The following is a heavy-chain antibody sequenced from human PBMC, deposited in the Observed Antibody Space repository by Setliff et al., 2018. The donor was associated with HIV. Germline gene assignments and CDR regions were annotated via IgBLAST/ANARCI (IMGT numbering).Heavy chain of an antibody. CDR3: ARGDGYRGNDAYYDTGLDV. V-gene: IGHV4-4*02. D-gene: IGHD5-12*01. Sequence: PSETLSLTCAVSGGSISSNWWSWVRQSPGKGLEWIGEIYHSGSTHYNPSLQSRVTISVDKSKNHFSLKLISVTAADTAVYYCARGDGYRGNDAYYDTGLDVWGQGITVTVS. J-gene: IGHJ6*02. CDR1: GGSISSNW. CDR2: IYHSGST.